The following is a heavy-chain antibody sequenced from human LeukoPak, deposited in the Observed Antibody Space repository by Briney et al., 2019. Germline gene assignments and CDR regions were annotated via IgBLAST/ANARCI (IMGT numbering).Heavy chain of an antibody. D-gene: IGHD3-9*01. CDR3: AREAPPAPPGFRSAGPDY. CDR1: GYTFTSYG. V-gene: IGHV1-18*01. CDR2: ISAYNGNT. Sequence: ASVTVSCKDSGYTFTSYGIRWVRLAPGHGLEWMGWISAYNGNTNYAQKLQGRVTMPTDPSTSTAYMELRSLRSDDTAVYYCAREAPPAPPGFRSAGPDYWGQGTLVTVSS. J-gene: IGHJ4*02.